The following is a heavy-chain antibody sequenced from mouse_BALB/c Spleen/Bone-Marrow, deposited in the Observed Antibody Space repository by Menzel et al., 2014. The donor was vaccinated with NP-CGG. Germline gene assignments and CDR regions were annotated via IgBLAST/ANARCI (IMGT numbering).Heavy chain of an antibody. D-gene: IGHD2-2*01. Sequence: EVKLVESGGGLVQPGGSLKLSCATSGFTFSDYYMYWVRQTPEKRLEWVAYISNGGGSTYYPDTVKGRFTISRDNAKNTLYLQMSRLKSEDTATYYCARQGIYYGYDPFAYWGQGTLVTVS. J-gene: IGHJ3*01. CDR1: GFTFSDYY. CDR3: ARQGIYYGYDPFAY. CDR2: ISNGGGST. V-gene: IGHV5-12*02.